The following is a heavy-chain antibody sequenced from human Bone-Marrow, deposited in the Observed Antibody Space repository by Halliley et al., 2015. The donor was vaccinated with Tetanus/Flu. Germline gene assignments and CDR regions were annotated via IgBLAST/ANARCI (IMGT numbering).Heavy chain of an antibody. J-gene: IGHJ4*02. Sequence: SLRLSCAVSGFTFNMYWMSWVRQAPGKGLEWVANIKQDGSEKHYVDSVKGRFTISRDNARNSLYLQMNSLRADDTAVYYCARDKDCDYVWGSYSLEYWGQGTLVTVSS. CDR1: GFTFNMYW. CDR2: IKQDGSEK. D-gene: IGHD3-16*01. V-gene: IGHV3-7*01. CDR3: ARDKDCDYVWGSYSLEY.